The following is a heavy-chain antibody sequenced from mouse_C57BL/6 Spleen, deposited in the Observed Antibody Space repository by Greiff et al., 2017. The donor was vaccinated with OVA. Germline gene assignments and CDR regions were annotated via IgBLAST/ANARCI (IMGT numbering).Heavy chain of an antibody. D-gene: IGHD2-4*01. CDR1: GYTFTDYE. V-gene: IGHV1-15*01. Sequence: VQLQQSGAELVRPGASVTLSCKASGYTFTDYEMHWVKQTPVHGLEWIGAIDPETGGTAYNQKFKGKAILTADKSSSTAYLELRSLTSEDSAVYYCARRDYDCDGNYGWDYWGKGTSVTVAS. J-gene: IGHJ4*01. CDR2: IDPETGGT. CDR3: ARRDYDCDGNYGWDY.